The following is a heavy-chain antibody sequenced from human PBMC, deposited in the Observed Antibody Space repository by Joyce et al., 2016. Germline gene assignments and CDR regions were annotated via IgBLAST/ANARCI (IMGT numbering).Heavy chain of an antibody. J-gene: IGHJ5*01. CDR2: NNPNSGTT. D-gene: IGHD3-16*01. Sequence: QVQLMQSGADMKNPGASVKVSCEASGYSFTGYYIHWVRQAPGQGPEWMGWNNPNSGTTKYAQKFQGRVTMTRDTSISTAYMELSRLTSDDTALYYWAVSIMGGNTFDSWGQGTLVTVSS. CDR3: AVSIMGGNTFDS. CDR1: GYSFTGYY. V-gene: IGHV1-2*02.